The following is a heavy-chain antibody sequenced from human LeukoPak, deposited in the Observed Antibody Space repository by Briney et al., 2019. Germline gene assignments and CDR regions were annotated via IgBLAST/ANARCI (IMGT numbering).Heavy chain of an antibody. CDR1: GVPFNHYS. V-gene: IGHV3-48*01. CDR3: ASQSSSSSTRAPDF. CDR2: ISASGRTT. Sequence: GGSLRLSCAASGVPFNHYSLNWVRQPPGKGLEGISYISASGRTTYYADSVKGRFPISRDHATLYLHMDTLRSEDTALYYCASQSSSSSTRAPDFWGLGNLVTVSS. J-gene: IGHJ4*02. D-gene: IGHD6-6*01.